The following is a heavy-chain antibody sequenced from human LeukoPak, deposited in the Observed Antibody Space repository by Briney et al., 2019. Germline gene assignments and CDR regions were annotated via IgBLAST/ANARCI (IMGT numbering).Heavy chain of an antibody. V-gene: IGHV1-24*01. Sequence: ASVKVSCKVSGYTLTELSMHWVRQAPGKGLEWMGGFDPEDGETIYAQKFQGRVTMTEDTSTDTAYMELSSLRSEDTAVYYCATGLPTYYDILTRLSRFDYWGQGTLVTVSS. D-gene: IGHD3-9*01. CDR3: ATGLPTYYDILTRLSRFDY. J-gene: IGHJ4*02. CDR2: FDPEDGET. CDR1: GYTLTELS.